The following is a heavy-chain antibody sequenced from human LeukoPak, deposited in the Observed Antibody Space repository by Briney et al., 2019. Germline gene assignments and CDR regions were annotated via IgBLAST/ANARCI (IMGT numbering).Heavy chain of an antibody. CDR1: GYTFTSYY. D-gene: IGHD3-10*01. Sequence: GASVKVSCKASGYTFTSYYMHWVRQAPGQGLEWMGIINPSGGSTSYAQKLQGRVTMTRDTSTSTVYMELSSLRSEDTAVYYCARDVLLWFGEEDWFDPWGQGTLVTVSS. CDR2: INPSGGST. V-gene: IGHV1-46*03. CDR3: ARDVLLWFGEEDWFDP. J-gene: IGHJ5*02.